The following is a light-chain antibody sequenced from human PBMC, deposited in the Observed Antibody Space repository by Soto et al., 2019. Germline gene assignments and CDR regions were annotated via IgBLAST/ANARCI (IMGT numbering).Light chain of an antibody. J-gene: IGKJ5*01. CDR1: RSVSSN. V-gene: IGKV3D-15*01. Sequence: EIVTTQSPATLSVSPGERATLSCRASRSVSSNLAWYQQKPGQAPRLLIYGASTRATGIPARFSGSGSGTEFTLTISSLQSEDFAVYYCQQYNNWSPITFGQGTRLEIK. CDR2: GAS. CDR3: QQYNNWSPIT.